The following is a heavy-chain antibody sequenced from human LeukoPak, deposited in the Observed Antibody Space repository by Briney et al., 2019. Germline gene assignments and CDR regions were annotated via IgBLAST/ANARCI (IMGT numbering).Heavy chain of an antibody. CDR2: ISGDGDNT. D-gene: IGHD3-10*01. CDR3: AKHLWRDLLWFGEGYYFGS. CDR1: GFPFTNYA. Sequence: GGSLRLSCAASGFPFTNYAMSWVRQAPGKGLECVSVISGDGDNTFYADSVKGRFTISRDNSKNTLYLQMNSLRAEDTAVYYCAKHLWRDLLWFGEGYYFGSWGQGTLVTVSS. J-gene: IGHJ4*02. V-gene: IGHV3-23*01.